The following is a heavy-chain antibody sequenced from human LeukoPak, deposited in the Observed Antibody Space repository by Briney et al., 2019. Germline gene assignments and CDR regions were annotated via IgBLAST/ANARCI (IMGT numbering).Heavy chain of an antibody. V-gene: IGHV1-8*01. D-gene: IGHD3-10*01. CDR3: ARDGWYGSGSFNWFDP. CDR2: INPNSGNT. J-gene: IGHJ5*02. CDR1: GYTFTSYD. Sequence: ASVKVSCKASGYTFTSYDINWVRQATGQGLEWMGWINPNSGNTGYAQKFQGRVTMTRNTSISTAYMELSSLRSGDTAVYYCARDGWYGSGSFNWFDPWGQGTLVTVSS.